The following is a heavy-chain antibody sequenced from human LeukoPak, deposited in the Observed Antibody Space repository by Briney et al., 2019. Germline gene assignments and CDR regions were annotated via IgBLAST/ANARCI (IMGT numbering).Heavy chain of an antibody. CDR3: ARGRLGGSGSYYNVFDY. Sequence: SETLSLTCTVSGGSIRSYYWSWIRQPPGKGLEWIGYIYYSGSTNYNPSLKSRVTISVDTSRNQFSLKLSSVTAADTAVYYCARGRLGGSGSYYNVFDYWGQGTLVTVSS. J-gene: IGHJ4*02. D-gene: IGHD3-10*01. V-gene: IGHV4-59*01. CDR2: IYYSGST. CDR1: GGSIRSYY.